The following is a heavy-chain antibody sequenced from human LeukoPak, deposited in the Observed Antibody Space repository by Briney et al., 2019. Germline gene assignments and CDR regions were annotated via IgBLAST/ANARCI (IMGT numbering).Heavy chain of an antibody. D-gene: IGHD2-21*01. Sequence: PGGSLRLSCAASGFSFKTYDMSWVRQAPGKGLEWVSTISGSGGSTNYADSVKGRFTISRDNSKNTIYLQMNSLRAEDTAIYYCAKGPGKLVVVVSTFDYWGQGTLVTVSA. CDR1: GFSFKTYD. CDR2: ISGSGGST. V-gene: IGHV3-23*01. CDR3: AKGPGKLVVVVSTFDY. J-gene: IGHJ4*02.